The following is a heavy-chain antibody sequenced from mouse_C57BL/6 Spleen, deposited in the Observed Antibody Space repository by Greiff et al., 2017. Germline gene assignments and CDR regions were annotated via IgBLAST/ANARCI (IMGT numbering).Heavy chain of an antibody. CDR3: ARSTTVVAYYYAMDY. V-gene: IGHV1-80*01. D-gene: IGHD1-1*01. J-gene: IGHJ4*01. CDR2: IYPGGGDT. CDR1: GYAFSSYW. Sequence: QVQLQQSGAELVKPGASVKISCKASGYAFSSYWMNWVKQRPGKGLEWIGQIYPGGGDTNYNGKFKCKATLTADKSSSTAYMQLSSLTSEDSAVYVCARSTTVVAYYYAMDYWGQGTSVTVSS.